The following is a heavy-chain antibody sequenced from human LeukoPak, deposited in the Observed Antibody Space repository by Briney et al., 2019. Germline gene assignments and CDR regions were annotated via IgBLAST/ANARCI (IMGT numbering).Heavy chain of an antibody. CDR2: IYYSGST. D-gene: IGHD3-3*01. CDR1: GGSISSYY. Sequence: ASETLSLTCTVSGGSISSYYWSWIRQPPGKGLEWIGYIYYSGSTNYNPSLKSRVTTSVDTSKNQFSLKLSSVTAADTAVYYCARNSRGYYRLYYFDYWGQGTLVTVSS. V-gene: IGHV4-59*01. CDR3: ARNSRGYYRLYYFDY. J-gene: IGHJ4*02.